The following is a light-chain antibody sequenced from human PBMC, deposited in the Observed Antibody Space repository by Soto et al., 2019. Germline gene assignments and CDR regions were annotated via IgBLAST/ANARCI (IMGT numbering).Light chain of an antibody. CDR3: KQYSDWPPHT. CDR2: AAS. V-gene: IGKV3-15*01. Sequence: EIVMTQSPATLSVSPGERATLSCRASQSVGSSLARYQQKPGQAPRLLIYAASTRASGIPPRFIGSGSWTEFTLTISSLQSEDFAVYYCKQYSDWPPHTVGQGTKLEIK. CDR1: QSVGSS. J-gene: IGKJ2*01.